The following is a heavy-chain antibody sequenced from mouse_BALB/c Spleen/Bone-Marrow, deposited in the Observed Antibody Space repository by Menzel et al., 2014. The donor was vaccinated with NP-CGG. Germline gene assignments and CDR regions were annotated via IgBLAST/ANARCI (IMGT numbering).Heavy chain of an antibody. CDR3: ARGWYSMDD. CDR2: ILPGNTNA. J-gene: IGHJ4*01. CDR1: GYTFSNYW. Sequence: CKATGYTFSNYWIEWVKQRPGHGLEWIGEILPGNTNANYNEKFKGRATFTADTSSNTAYMQLSSLTSEDSAVYYCARGWYSMDDWGQGTSVTASS. V-gene: IGHV1-9*01.